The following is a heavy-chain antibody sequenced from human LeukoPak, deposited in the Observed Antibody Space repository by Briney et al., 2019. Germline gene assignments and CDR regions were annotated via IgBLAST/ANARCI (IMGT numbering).Heavy chain of an antibody. Sequence: SETLSLTCTVSGGSISSSSYYWGWIRQPPGKGLEWIGGIYYSGSTYYNPSLKSRVTISVDTSKNQFSLKLSSVTAADTAVYYCARKYSYGPLYYFDYWGQGTLVTVSS. CDR3: ARKYSYGPLYYFDY. J-gene: IGHJ4*02. D-gene: IGHD5-18*01. CDR1: GGSISSSSYY. V-gene: IGHV4-39*07. CDR2: IYYSGST.